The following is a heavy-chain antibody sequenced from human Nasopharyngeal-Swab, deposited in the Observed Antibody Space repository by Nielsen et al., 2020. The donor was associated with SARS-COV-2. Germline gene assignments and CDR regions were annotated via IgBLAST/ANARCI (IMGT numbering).Heavy chain of an antibody. V-gene: IGHV3-30*03. Sequence: GESLKISCAASGFTFSSYGMHWVRQAPGKGLEWVAVISYDGSNKYYADSVKGRFTIFRDNSKNMLYLQMNSLRAEDTAVYYCARDQRASGSGFDYWGQGTLVTVSS. D-gene: IGHD3-10*01. CDR2: ISYDGSNK. J-gene: IGHJ4*02. CDR1: GFTFSSYG. CDR3: ARDQRASGSGFDY.